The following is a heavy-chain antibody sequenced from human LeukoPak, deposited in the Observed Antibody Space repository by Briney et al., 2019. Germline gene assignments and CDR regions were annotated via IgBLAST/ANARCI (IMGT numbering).Heavy chain of an antibody. CDR1: GGSFSSYY. V-gene: IGHV4-59*08. J-gene: IGHJ4*02. CDR3: ARFRIAAAGPYFDY. Sequence: SETLSLTCTASGGSFSSYYWSWIRQPPGKGLEWIGYIYYSGSTNYNPSLKSRVTISVDTSKNQFSLKLSSVTAADTAVYYCARFRIAAAGPYFDYWGQGTLVTVSS. CDR2: IYYSGST. D-gene: IGHD6-13*01.